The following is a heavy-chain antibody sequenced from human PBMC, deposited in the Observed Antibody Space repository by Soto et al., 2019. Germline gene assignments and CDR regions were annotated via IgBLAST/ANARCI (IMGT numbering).Heavy chain of an antibody. V-gene: IGHV1-18*01. J-gene: IGHJ6*02. CDR1: GYTFTSYG. CDR3: ARGKGISSSWYGDYYYYGMDV. D-gene: IGHD6-13*01. CDR2: ISAYNGNT. Sequence: ASVKVSCKASGYTFTSYGISWVRQAPGQGLEWMGWISAYNGNTNYAQKLQGRVTMTTDTSTSTAYMELRSLRSDDTAVYYCARGKGISSSWYGDYYYYGMDVWCQGTTVT.